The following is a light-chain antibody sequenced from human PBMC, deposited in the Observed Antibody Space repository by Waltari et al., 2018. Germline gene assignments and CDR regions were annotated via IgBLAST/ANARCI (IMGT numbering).Light chain of an antibody. Sequence: QSALTQPASVSGSPGQSITISCTGTSSDVGGYKYVSWYQQHTGKAPKLRIYDVSKRPSGVSNRFSCSKSGNTASLTISGLQAEDEADYYCSSYTSSSTWVFGGGTKLTVL. V-gene: IGLV2-14*01. CDR2: DVS. J-gene: IGLJ3*02. CDR3: SSYTSSSTWV. CDR1: SSDVGGYKY.